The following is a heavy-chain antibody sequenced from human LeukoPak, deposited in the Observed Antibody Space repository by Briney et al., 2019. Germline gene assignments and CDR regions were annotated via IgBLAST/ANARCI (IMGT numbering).Heavy chain of an antibody. J-gene: IGHJ4*02. D-gene: IGHD1-26*01. CDR3: ARGVREQYDY. V-gene: IGHV4-30-4*07. Sequence: KSSQTLSLTCAVSGGSISSGSYSWGWIRQPPGKGLEWIGYFFYTGNTYYNASLKSRVTISVDTSKNQFSLKLSSVTAADTAVYYCARGVREQYDYWGQGTLVTVSS. CDR1: GGSISSGSYS. CDR2: FFYTGNT.